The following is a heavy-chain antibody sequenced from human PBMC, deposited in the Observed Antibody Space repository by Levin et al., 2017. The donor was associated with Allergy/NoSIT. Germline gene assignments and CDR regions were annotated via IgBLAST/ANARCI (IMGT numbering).Heavy chain of an antibody. CDR1: GFTFSDSY. D-gene: IGHD1-7*01. CDR3: ARDLGAGTTVDY. Sequence: GGSLRLSCAASGFTFSDSYMSWIRQAPGKGLEWVSYISNSATTIYYADSVRGRFTISRDNAKNSLYLQMNSLRAEDTAVYYCARDLGAGTTVDYWGQGTLVTVSS. V-gene: IGHV3-11*01. CDR2: ISNSATTI. J-gene: IGHJ4*02.